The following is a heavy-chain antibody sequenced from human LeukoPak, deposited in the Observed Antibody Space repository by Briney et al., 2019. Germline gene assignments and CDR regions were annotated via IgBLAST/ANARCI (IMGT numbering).Heavy chain of an antibody. D-gene: IGHD2-2*01. CDR3: ARDIGYCTSANCYGRFNWFDP. J-gene: IGHJ5*02. CDR1: GGSISGYC. Sequence: SETLSLTCTVSGGSISGYCWSWIRHPAGKGLEWIGRVYASGSTHYNPSVKSRVTMSVDASRNQFSLKLSSVTAADTAVYFCARDIGYCTSANCYGRFNWFDPWGQGTLVTVSS. V-gene: IGHV4-4*07. CDR2: VYASGST.